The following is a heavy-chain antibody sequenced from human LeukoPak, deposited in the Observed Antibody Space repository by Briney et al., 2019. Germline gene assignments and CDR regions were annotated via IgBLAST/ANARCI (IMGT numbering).Heavy chain of an antibody. V-gene: IGHV3-48*03. Sequence: GGSLRLSCAASGFTFSSYEMNWVRQAPGKGLEWVSYISSSGSTIYYADSVKGRFTISRDNAKNSLYLQMNSLRAEDTAVYYCASMGIAVAGANFDYWGQGTLVTVSS. D-gene: IGHD6-19*01. CDR3: ASMGIAVAGANFDY. J-gene: IGHJ4*02. CDR1: GFTFSSYE. CDR2: ISSSGSTI.